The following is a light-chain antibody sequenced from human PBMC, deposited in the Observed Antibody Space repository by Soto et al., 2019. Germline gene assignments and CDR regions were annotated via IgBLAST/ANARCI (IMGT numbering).Light chain of an antibody. CDR3: QQYGSSPRP. CDR1: QSVTSPF. CDR2: STS. Sequence: IVLSQSPATLSLSPGERATLSCRASQSVTSPFLAWYQQKPGQPPRLLIYSTSGRATGIPDRFSGSGSGTDFTLTISSLEPEDSAVYYCQQYGSSPRPFGQGTKVDSK. V-gene: IGKV3-20*01. J-gene: IGKJ1*01.